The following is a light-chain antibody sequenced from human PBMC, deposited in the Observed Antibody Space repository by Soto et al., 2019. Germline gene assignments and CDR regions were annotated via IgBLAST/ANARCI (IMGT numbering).Light chain of an antibody. CDR3: QQANTFLPSA. CDR2: GTS. Sequence: DIQMTQSPSSVSASVGDRVTITCRASQDIATWLAWYQQKPGKAPKLLIYGTSTLQSGVPSRFNGSGSGTEFTLAISGLQPEDFAVYYCQQANTFLPSAFGPGTKVDLK. V-gene: IGKV1-12*01. J-gene: IGKJ3*01. CDR1: QDIATW.